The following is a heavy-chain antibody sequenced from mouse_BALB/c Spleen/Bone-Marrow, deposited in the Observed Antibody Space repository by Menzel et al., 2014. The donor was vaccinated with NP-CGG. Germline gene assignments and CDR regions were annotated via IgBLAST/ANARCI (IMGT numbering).Heavy chain of an antibody. CDR2: IRGDGST. Sequence: VMLVESGPGLVAPSQSLSITCTVSGFSLTGYGVNWVRQPPGKGLEWLGMIRGDGSTDYNSALKSRLSISKDNSKSQVFLKMNSLQTDDTARYYCAREPTVVAGAWFAYWGQGTLVTVSA. CDR3: AREPTVVAGAWFAY. V-gene: IGHV2-6-7*01. D-gene: IGHD1-1*01. J-gene: IGHJ3*01. CDR1: GFSLTGYG.